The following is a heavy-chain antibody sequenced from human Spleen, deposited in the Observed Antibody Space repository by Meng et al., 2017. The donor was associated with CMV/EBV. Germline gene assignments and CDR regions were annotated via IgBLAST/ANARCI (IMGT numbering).Heavy chain of an antibody. V-gene: IGHV2-5*01. CDR1: GFSLSTSGVG. J-gene: IGHJ4*02. D-gene: IGHD2-2*01. CDR2: IYWNDDK. CDR3: ALKGYCSSTPCYGGH. Sequence: GFSLSTSGVGVGWIRQPPGKALEWLALIYWNDDKRYSPSLKSGLTITKDTSKNQVVLTMTNMDPVDTATYYCALKGYCSSTPCYGGHWGQGTLVTVSS.